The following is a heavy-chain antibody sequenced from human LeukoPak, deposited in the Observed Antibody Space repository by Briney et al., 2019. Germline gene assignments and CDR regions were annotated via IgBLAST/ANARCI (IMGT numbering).Heavy chain of an antibody. D-gene: IGHD6-19*01. CDR1: GFTFSSYA. J-gene: IGHJ3*02. CDR3: AKDQLLVPHAFDI. V-gene: IGHV3-23*01. Sequence: GGSLRLSCAASGFTFSSYAMSWVRQAPGKGLEWVSAISGSGGSTYYADSVKGRFTISRDNSNDTLYLQMNSLRAEDTAVYYCAKDQLLVPHAFDIWGQETMVTVSS. CDR2: ISGSGGST.